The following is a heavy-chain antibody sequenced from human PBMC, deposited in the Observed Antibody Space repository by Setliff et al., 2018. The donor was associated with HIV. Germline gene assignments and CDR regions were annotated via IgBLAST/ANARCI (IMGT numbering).Heavy chain of an antibody. V-gene: IGHV1-69*13. CDR1: GGTFSSYA. Sequence: SVKVSCKASGGTFSSYAISWVRQAPGQGLEWMGGIIPIFGTANYAQKFQGRVTITADESTSTAYMELSSLRSEDTAVYYCARGAFPDIVVVPAAISAAYYYYYMDVWGKGTTVTVSS. CDR3: ARGAFPDIVVVPAAISAAYYYYYMDV. CDR2: IIPIFGTA. D-gene: IGHD2-2*01. J-gene: IGHJ6*03.